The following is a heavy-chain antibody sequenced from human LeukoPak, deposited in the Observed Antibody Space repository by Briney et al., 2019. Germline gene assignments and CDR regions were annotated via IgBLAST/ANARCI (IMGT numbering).Heavy chain of an antibody. CDR3: ARDPPHYSSSWYYFDY. J-gene: IGHJ4*02. CDR2: IWYDGSNK. CDR1: GFTFTNAW. D-gene: IGHD6-13*01. Sequence: GGSLRLSCVGSGFTFTNAWMSWVRQAPGKGLEWVAVIWYDGSNKYYADSVKGRFTISRDSSRDTLYLQMNSLRAEDTAVYYCARDPPHYSSSWYYFDYWGQGTLVTVSS. V-gene: IGHV3-33*08.